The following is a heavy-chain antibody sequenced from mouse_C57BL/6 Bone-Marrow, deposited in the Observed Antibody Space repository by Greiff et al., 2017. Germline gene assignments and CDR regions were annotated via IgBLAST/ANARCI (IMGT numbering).Heavy chain of an antibody. J-gene: IGHJ4*01. Sequence: QVQLQQSGAELARPGASVKLSCKASGYTFTSYGISWVKQRTGQGLEWIGEIYPRSGNTYYNEKFKGKATLTADKSSSTAYMELRSLTSEDSAVYFCARRGLGLLSYAMDYWGQGTSVTVSS. CDR2: IYPRSGNT. CDR1: GYTFTSYG. CDR3: ARRGLGLLSYAMDY. V-gene: IGHV1-81*01. D-gene: IGHD2-3*01.